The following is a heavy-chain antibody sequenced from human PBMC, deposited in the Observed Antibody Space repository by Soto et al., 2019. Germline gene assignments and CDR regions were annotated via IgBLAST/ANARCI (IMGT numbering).Heavy chain of an antibody. J-gene: IGHJ6*03. D-gene: IGHD1-7*01. CDR3: ARRYNCNYAGYMDV. CDR1: GGSISSYY. CDR2: IYYSGST. Sequence: SETLSLTCTVSGGSISSYYWSWIRQPPGKGLEWIGYIYYSGSTNYNPSLKSRVTISVDTSKNQFSLKLSSVTAADTAVYYCARRYNCNYAGYMDVWGKGNTVTVSS. V-gene: IGHV4-59*08.